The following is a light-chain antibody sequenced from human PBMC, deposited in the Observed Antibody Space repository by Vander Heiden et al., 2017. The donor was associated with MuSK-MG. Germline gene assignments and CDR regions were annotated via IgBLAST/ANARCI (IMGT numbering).Light chain of an antibody. CDR1: QDISNY. V-gene: IGKV1-33*01. Sequence: IQITQSPYSQSASVGDRVTITCQASQDISNYLNWYQQKPGEAPKLLIYRASNFETGVPSRFRGSGSGTHFTFTISRLQPEDIATYYCQHYENFPLTFGGGTKVEIK. CDR3: QHYENFPLT. CDR2: RAS. J-gene: IGKJ4*01.